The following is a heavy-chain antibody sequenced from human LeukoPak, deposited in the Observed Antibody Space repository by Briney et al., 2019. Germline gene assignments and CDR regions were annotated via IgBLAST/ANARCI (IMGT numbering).Heavy chain of an antibody. CDR1: GGSISSGGYY. CDR3: ARGRRSPSI. Sequence: TPSETLSLTCTVSGGSISSGGYYWSWIRQPPGKGLEWIGEINHSGSTNYNPSLKSRVTISVDTSKNQFSLKLSSVTAADTAVYYCARGRRSPSIWGQGTMVTVSS. D-gene: IGHD1-26*01. CDR2: INHSGST. V-gene: IGHV4-39*07. J-gene: IGHJ3*02.